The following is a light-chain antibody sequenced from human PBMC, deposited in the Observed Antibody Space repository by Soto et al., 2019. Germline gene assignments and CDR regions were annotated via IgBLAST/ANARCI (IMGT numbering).Light chain of an antibody. J-gene: IGKJ5*01. CDR3: QQAYSFPIT. CDR2: GAS. CDR1: QDIAGY. Sequence: DIQLTQSQYTLSASVGERVAITCRASQDIAGYLAWYQHKPGRTPELLIHGASRMESGVPARFSGSGSGTDFTLSINSLQPEDFATYYCQQAYSFPITFGQGTRLEIK. V-gene: IGKV1-12*01.